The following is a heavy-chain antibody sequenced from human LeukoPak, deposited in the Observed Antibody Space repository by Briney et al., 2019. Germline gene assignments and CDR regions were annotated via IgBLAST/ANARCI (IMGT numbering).Heavy chain of an antibody. V-gene: IGHV4-39*07. D-gene: IGHD2-15*01. CDR1: GGSISSSSYY. J-gene: IGHJ5*02. Sequence: PSETLSLTCTVSGGSISSSSYYWGWIRQPPGKGLEWIGSIYYSGSTYYNPSLKSRVTISVDTSKNQFSLKLSSVTAADTAVYYCARARLPGNWFDPWGQGTLVTVSS. CDR2: IYYSGST. CDR3: ARARLPGNWFDP.